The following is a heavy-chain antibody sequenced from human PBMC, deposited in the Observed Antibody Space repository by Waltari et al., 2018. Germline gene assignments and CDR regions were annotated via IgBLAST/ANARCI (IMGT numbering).Heavy chain of an antibody. CDR2: IDPSDSYI. Sequence: EVQFVQSGAEVKKPGESLRISCQVSGYIFSNYWISWVRQMPGKGLEWMGRIDPSDSYIDDSPSLEGHVTISTDRSITTAYLQWSSLRASDSAMYYCARHISGNRYAIDYWGQGTLVTVSS. V-gene: IGHV5-10-1*03. CDR1: GYIFSNYW. D-gene: IGHD3-3*02. CDR3: ARHISGNRYAIDY. J-gene: IGHJ4*02.